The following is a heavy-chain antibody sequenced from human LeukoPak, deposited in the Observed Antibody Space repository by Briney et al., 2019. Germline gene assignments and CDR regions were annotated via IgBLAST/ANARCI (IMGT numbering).Heavy chain of an antibody. Sequence: PSETLSLTCTVSGGSIYSSGYYWGWIRQPPGKGLEWIGSIFYSGDTYYSPSLKSRVTISVDTSKNQFSLSLSSVSAADTAMYYCARHSDGREVIPGGYYYYGFDVWGQGTTVTVSS. D-gene: IGHD2-8*02. CDR2: IFYSGDT. CDR1: GGSIYSSGYY. V-gene: IGHV4-39*01. J-gene: IGHJ6*02. CDR3: ARHSDGREVIPGGYYYYGFDV.